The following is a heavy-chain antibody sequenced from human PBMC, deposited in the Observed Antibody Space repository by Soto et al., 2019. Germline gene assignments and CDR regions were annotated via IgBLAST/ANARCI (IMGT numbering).Heavy chain of an antibody. CDR2: IYYSGST. CDR1: GGSISSGDYY. CDR3: ARASGGRYFDWLPKTPTGMDV. D-gene: IGHD3-9*01. V-gene: IGHV4-30-4*01. J-gene: IGHJ6*02. Sequence: SETLSLTCTVSGGSISSGDYYWSWIRQPPGKGLEWIGYIYYSGSTYYNPSLKSRVTISVDTSKNQFSLKLSSVTAADTAVYYCARASGGRYFDWLPKTPTGMDVWGQGTTVTVSS.